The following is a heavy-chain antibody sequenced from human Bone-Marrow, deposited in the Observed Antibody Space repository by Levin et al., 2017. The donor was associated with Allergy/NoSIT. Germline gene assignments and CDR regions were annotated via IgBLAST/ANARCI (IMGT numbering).Heavy chain of an antibody. Sequence: QTGGSLRLSCEASGFNFPPYWMYWVRQVPGKGLMWVSRINSDGRTTTYADSVRGRFTISRDNAKNPVYLQLNSLRGEDTAVYYCARAMSVPVGGNWYFDRWGRGALVTVSS. J-gene: IGHJ2*01. CDR3: ARAMSVPVGGNWYFDR. V-gene: IGHV3-74*03. CDR2: INSDGRTT. D-gene: IGHD2-15*01. CDR1: GFNFPPYW.